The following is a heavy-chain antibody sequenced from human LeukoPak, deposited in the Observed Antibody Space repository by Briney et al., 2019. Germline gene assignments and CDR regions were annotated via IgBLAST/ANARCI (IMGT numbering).Heavy chain of an antibody. V-gene: IGHV3-53*01. CDR2: IYSGGNT. CDR1: GFTVSSNY. Sequence: PGGSLRLSCAASGFTVSSNYMSWVRQAPGKGLEWVSVIYSGGNTYYADSVKGRFTISRDNSKNTLYLQMNSLRAEDTAVYYCARTPGYSYGTYYYYYGMDVWGQGTTVTVSS. D-gene: IGHD5-18*01. CDR3: ARTPGYSYGTYYYYYGMDV. J-gene: IGHJ6*02.